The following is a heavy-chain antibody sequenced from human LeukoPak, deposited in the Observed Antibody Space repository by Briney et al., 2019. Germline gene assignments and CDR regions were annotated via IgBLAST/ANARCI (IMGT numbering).Heavy chain of an antibody. Sequence: PSETLSLTRTVSGGSLSRYYWSWIRPPPGKRLEGIGYIYYSGSTNYTPSLTRRVTISVDTSKNQFSLKLSSVTAADTAVYYCARRNHVRYCSSTSCPNHGGYASSYYYYYMDVWGKGTTVTVSS. V-gene: IGHV4-59*01. CDR3: ARRNHVRYCSSTSCPNHGGYASSYYYYYMDV. CDR2: IYYSGST. J-gene: IGHJ6*03. D-gene: IGHD2-2*01. CDR1: GGSLSRYY.